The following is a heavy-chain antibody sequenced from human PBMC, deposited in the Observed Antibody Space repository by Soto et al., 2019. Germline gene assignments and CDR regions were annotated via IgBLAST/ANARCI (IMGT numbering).Heavy chain of an antibody. V-gene: IGHV1-2*04. Sequence: QVQLVQSGAEVKKPGASVKVSCKASGYTFTGYYMHWVRQAPGQGLEWMGWINPNSGGTNYAQKFQGWVTMTRDTSISTGKMERSRLRSDDTAEYYCARDAGGDEAPMDYWGQGALVTVSS. J-gene: IGHJ4*02. CDR1: GYTFTGYY. CDR3: ARDAGGDEAPMDY. CDR2: INPNSGGT. D-gene: IGHD2-21*02.